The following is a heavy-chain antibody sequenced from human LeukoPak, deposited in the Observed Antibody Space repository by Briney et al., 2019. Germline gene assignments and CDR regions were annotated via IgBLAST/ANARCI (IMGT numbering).Heavy chain of an antibody. CDR3: ATISYENAFDI. CDR2: IYSGGST. J-gene: IGHJ3*02. V-gene: IGHV3-53*01. CDR1: GFTVSSNY. D-gene: IGHD3-3*01. Sequence: PGGSLRLSCAASGFTVSSNYMSWVRRAPGKGLEWVSVIYSGGSTYYADSVKGRFTISRDNSKNTLYLQMNSLRAEDTAVYYCATISYENAFDIWGQGTMVTVSS.